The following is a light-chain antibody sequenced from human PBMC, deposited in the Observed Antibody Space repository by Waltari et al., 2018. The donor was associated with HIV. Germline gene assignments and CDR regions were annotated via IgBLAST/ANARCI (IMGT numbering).Light chain of an antibody. CDR3: ATWDDSLSGWV. J-gene: IGLJ3*02. Sequence: QSVLTQPPSASGTPGQRVTISCSGSRSNIGKNFIYWYQQFPGTAPKLLIYRNDQRPSGVPDRFSGSKSGTSASLAISRLRSEDEADYYCATWDDSLSGWVFGGGTKLTVL. CDR1: RSNIGKNF. CDR2: RND. V-gene: IGLV1-47*01.